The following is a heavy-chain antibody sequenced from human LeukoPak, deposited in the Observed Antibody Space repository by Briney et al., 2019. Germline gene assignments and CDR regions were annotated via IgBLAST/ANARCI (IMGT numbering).Heavy chain of an antibody. CDR2: IIPIFGTA. CDR3: ARGSHYGSGSYPAFDI. V-gene: IGHV1-69*05. CDR1: GGTFSSYA. J-gene: IGHJ3*02. Sequence: SVKVSCKSSGGTFSSYAISWVRQAPGQGLEWMGGIIPIFGTANYAQKFQGRVTITTDESTSTAYMELSSLRSEDTAVYYCARGSHYGSGSYPAFDIRGQGTMVTVSS. D-gene: IGHD3-10*01.